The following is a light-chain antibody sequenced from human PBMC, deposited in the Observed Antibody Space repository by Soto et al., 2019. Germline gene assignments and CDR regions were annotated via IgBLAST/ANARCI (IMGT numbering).Light chain of an antibody. J-gene: IGKJ1*01. CDR1: QSVSSSY. CDR2: GAS. Sequence: VVTHTTGTLSLSPGERGARSFRASQSVSSSYSAWYQQKPGQPPRLLIYGASSRATGIPDRFSGSGSGTDFTLTISRLEPEDFAVYYCQQYGSSSWTFAQGTKVDIK. V-gene: IGKV3-20*01. CDR3: QQYGSSSWT.